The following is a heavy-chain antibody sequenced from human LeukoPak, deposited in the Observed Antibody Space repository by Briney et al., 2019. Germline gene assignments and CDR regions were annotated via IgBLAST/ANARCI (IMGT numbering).Heavy chain of an antibody. CDR3: ARTYSSFPVGGY. D-gene: IGHD6-6*01. CDR2: INPNSGGT. Sequence: ASVKVSCKASRYTFTGYYMHWVRQAPGQGLEWMGWINPNSGGTNYAQKFQGRVTMTRDTSISTAYMELSRLRSDDTAVYYCARTYSSFPVGGYWGQGTLVTVSS. J-gene: IGHJ4*02. V-gene: IGHV1-2*02. CDR1: RYTFTGYY.